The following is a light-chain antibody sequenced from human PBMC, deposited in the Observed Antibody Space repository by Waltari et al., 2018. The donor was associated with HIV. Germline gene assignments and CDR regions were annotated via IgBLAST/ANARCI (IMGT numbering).Light chain of an antibody. Sequence: SSELTQDPAVSVALGQTVRITCQGDSLRTYSATWYQQKPGQAPLLVIFDKNNRPSGIPDRFSGSSSGNTASLTITGTQAEDEGDYYCNSRDKSGNFVVFGGGTKLTVL. J-gene: IGLJ2*01. CDR1: SLRTYS. CDR3: NSRDKSGNFVV. CDR2: DKN. V-gene: IGLV3-19*01.